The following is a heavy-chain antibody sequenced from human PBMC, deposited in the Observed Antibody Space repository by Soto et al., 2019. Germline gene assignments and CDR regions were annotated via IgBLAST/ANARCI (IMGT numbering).Heavy chain of an antibody. CDR2: IIPILGIA. D-gene: IGHD3-22*01. Sequence: QVQLVQSGAEVKKPGSSVKVSCKASGGTFSSYTISWVRQAPGQGLEWMGRIIPILGIANYAQKFQGRVTIPADQSTSKADMELSSLRSEDTAVYYCARERDSSGYPGGIDYWGQGTLVTVSS. V-gene: IGHV1-69*08. CDR1: GGTFSSYT. J-gene: IGHJ4*02. CDR3: ARERDSSGYPGGIDY.